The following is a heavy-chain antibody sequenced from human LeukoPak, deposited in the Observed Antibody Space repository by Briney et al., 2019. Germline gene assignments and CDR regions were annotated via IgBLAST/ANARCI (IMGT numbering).Heavy chain of an antibody. D-gene: IGHD3-10*01. Sequence: NASQTLSLTCTVSGGSISSGGYYCTWLRQPPGKGPEWIGYIHHSGTMYYGPSLKSRLTISVDRSKNQFSLELTSVTAADTAVYYCARGGYYGSGIDAFDIWGQGTMVTVSS. CDR1: GGSISSGGYY. V-gene: IGHV4-30-2*01. J-gene: IGHJ3*02. CDR3: ARGGYYGSGIDAFDI. CDR2: IHHSGTM.